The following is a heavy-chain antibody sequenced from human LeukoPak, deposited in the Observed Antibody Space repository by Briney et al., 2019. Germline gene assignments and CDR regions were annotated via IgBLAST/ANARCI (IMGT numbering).Heavy chain of an antibody. CDR3: ARAVGARYVYYYMDV. V-gene: IGHV1-69*13. Sequence: RWASVKVSCKASGGTFSSYAISWVRQAPGQGLEWMGGVIPIFGTANYAQKFQGRVTITADESTSTAYMELSSLRSEDTAVYYCARAVGARYVYYYMDVWGKGTTVTVSS. CDR2: VIPIFGTA. D-gene: IGHD1-26*01. J-gene: IGHJ6*03. CDR1: GGTFSSYA.